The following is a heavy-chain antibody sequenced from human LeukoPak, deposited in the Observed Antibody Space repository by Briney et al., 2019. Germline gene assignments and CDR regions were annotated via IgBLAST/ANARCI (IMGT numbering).Heavy chain of an antibody. CDR1: GGSISSYY. D-gene: IGHD3-22*01. CDR2: IYYSGST. Sequence: SETLSLTCTVSGGSISSYYWSWIRQPPGKGLEWIGYIYYSGSTNYNPSLKSRVTISVDTSKNQFSLKLSSVTAADTAVYYCARGGPYYDSSGYNYWGQGTLVTVSS. CDR3: ARGGPYYDSSGYNY. V-gene: IGHV4-59*01. J-gene: IGHJ4*02.